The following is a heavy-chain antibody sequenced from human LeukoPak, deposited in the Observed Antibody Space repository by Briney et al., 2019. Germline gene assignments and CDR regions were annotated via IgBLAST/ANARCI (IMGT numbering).Heavy chain of an antibody. D-gene: IGHD4-17*01. Sequence: SETLSLTCTVSGGSISSYYWSWIRQPPGKGLEWIGSIYHSGSTYYNPSLKSRVTISVDTSKNQFSLKLSSVTAADTAVYYCAIEGPTVTTPGAFDIWGQGTMVTVSS. CDR2: IYHSGST. CDR3: AIEGPTVTTPGAFDI. V-gene: IGHV4-59*12. CDR1: GGSISSYY. J-gene: IGHJ3*02.